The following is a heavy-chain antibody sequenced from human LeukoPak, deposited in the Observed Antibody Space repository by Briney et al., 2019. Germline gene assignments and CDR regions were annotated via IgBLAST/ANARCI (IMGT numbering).Heavy chain of an antibody. D-gene: IGHD2/OR15-2a*01. CDR2: ISGSGGST. CDR3: ARDTLPFNYGMDV. Sequence: PGGSLRLSCAASGFTFSSYAMSWVRQAPGKGLEWVSAISGSGGSTYYADSVKGRFTISRDNAKNSLYLQMNSLRAEDTAVYYCARDTLPFNYGMDVWGQGTTVTVSS. V-gene: IGHV3-23*01. J-gene: IGHJ6*02. CDR1: GFTFSSYA.